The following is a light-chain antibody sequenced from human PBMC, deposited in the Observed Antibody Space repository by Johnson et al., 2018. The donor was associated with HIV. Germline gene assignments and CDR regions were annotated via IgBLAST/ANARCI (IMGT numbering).Light chain of an antibody. J-gene: IGLJ1*01. V-gene: IGLV1-51*02. Sequence: QSVLTQPPSVSAAPGQKVTISCSGSSSNIGNNYVSWYQQLPGTAPKLLIYEKNKRPSGIPDRFSGSKSGPSATLAITGLQTGDEADYYCGTWDSSLSAGVFGTGTKVTVL. CDR1: SSNIGNNY. CDR2: EKN. CDR3: GTWDSSLSAGV.